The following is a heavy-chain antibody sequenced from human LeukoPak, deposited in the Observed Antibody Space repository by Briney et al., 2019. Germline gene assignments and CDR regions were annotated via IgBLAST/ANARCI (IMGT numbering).Heavy chain of an antibody. J-gene: IGHJ4*02. CDR3: ARDGSSSWYYDY. V-gene: IGHV3-74*01. CDR2: INTDGSVT. Sequence: PGGSLRLSCAASGITVSTFWMHWVRQAPGEGLVWVSRINTDGSVTNYADSVEGRFTISRDNAKNMLYLQMNDLRAEDTSMYYCARDGSSSWYYDYWGQGTLVTVSS. CDR1: GITVSTFW. D-gene: IGHD6-13*01.